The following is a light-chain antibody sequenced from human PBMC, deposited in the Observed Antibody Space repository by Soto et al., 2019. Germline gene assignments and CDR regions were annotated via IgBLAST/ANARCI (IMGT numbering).Light chain of an antibody. CDR1: QSISSY. Sequence: DIQMTQSPSSLSASVGDRVTITGRASQSISSYLNWYQQKPGKAPKLLIYAASILQSGVPSRFSGSGSGTDFTLTISNLQPEDSATYYCQQSYSTPFTFRPGTKVDIK. CDR2: AAS. J-gene: IGKJ3*01. V-gene: IGKV1-39*01. CDR3: QQSYSTPFT.